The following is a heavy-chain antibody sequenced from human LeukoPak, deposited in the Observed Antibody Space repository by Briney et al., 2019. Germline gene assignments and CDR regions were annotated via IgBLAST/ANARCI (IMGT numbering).Heavy chain of an antibody. CDR1: GFTFSRYW. D-gene: IGHD1-26*01. V-gene: IGHV3-7*01. Sequence: GGSLRLSCAASGFTFSRYWMSWVRQAPGKGLEWVANINQDGSEKDYVDSVKGRFAISRDNAKNSLYLQMNTLRAEDTAVYYCARGEGLGTTNGGYYFAYWGQGSLVIVSS. CDR3: ARGEGLGTTNGGYYFAY. CDR2: INQDGSEK. J-gene: IGHJ4*02.